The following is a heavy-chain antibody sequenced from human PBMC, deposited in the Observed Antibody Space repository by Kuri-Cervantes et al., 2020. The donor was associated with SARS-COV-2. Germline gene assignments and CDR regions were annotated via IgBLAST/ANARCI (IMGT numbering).Heavy chain of an antibody. D-gene: IGHD2-2*01. Sequence: ASVKVSCKASGYTFTDYYMNWVRQAPGQGPEWMGWINPDGGTNSARKFQGRVTMTRDTSTSTVHMELSRLRFDDTAVYYCARPYCSITTCYDGTFDSWGQGTLVTVSS. CDR3: ARPYCSITTCYDGTFDS. CDR1: GYTFTDYY. V-gene: IGHV1-2*02. CDR2: INPDGGT. J-gene: IGHJ4*02.